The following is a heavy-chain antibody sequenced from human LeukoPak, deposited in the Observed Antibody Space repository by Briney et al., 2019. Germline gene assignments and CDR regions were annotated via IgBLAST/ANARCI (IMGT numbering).Heavy chain of an antibody. CDR1: GGSFSGYY. J-gene: IGHJ4*02. CDR2: INHSGST. D-gene: IGHD3-10*01. V-gene: IGHV4-34*01. CDR3: ARMYGSGSYYNSEPSYFDY. Sequence: PSETLSLTCAVYGGSFSGYYWSWIRQPPGKGLEWIGEINHSGSTNYNPSLKSRVTISVDTSKNQFSLKLSSVTAADTAVYYCARMYGSGSYYNSEPSYFDYWGQGTLVTVSS.